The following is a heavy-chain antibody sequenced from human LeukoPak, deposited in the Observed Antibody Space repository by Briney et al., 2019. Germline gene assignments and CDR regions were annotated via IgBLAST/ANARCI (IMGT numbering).Heavy chain of an antibody. CDR3: ARDPRTVVTPGYYYGMDV. CDR1: GGTFSSYA. J-gene: IGHJ6*02. CDR2: IIPIFGTA. V-gene: IGHV1-69*13. D-gene: IGHD4-23*01. Sequence: VATVTVSFKASGGTFSSYAISWVRQAPGQGLEWMGGIIPIFGTANYAQKFQGRVTITADESTSTAYMELSSLRSEDTAVYYCARDPRTVVTPGYYYGMDVWGQGTTVTVSS.